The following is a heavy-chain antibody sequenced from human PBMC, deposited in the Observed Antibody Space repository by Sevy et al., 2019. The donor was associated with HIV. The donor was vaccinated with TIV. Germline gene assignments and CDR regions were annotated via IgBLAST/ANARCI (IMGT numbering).Heavy chain of an antibody. D-gene: IGHD1-26*01. V-gene: IGHV3-74*01. CDR1: GFNFNSYW. J-gene: IGHJ4*02. CDR3: SRVWEGIWLFDY. CDR2: INSDGSST. Sequence: GASLKISCAASGFNFNSYWMHWVRQAPGKGLVLVSRINSDGSSTSYADSVKGRFTISRDNAKNTLYPQMNSLRAEDTAVYYCSRVWEGIWLFDYWGQGTLVTVSS.